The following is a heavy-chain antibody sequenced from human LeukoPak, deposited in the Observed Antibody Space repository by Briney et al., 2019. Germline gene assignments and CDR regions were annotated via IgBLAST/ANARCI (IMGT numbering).Heavy chain of an antibody. CDR2: IRSKANNYAT. CDR1: GFTFSGSA. J-gene: IGHJ4*02. CDR3: ARDSGTVLRYFDWLPHRGAIDY. Sequence: PGGSLRLSCAASGFTFSGSAMHWVRQASGKGLEWVGRIRSKANNYATAYVASVKGRFNISRDDSKNTLYLQMNSLRAEDTAVYYCARDSGTVLRYFDWLPHRGAIDYWGQGTLVTVSS. V-gene: IGHV3-73*01. D-gene: IGHD3-9*01.